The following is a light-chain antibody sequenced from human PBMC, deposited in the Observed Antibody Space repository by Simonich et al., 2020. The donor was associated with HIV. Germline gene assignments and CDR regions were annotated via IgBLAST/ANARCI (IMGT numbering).Light chain of an antibody. V-gene: IGKV1-5*03. Sequence: DIQMTQSPSSVSASVGHRVTIPCRASHGISNRLAWYQQKPGKAPKVLIYKASSLESGVPSRFSGSGSGTEFTLTISSLQPDDFATYFCQQYSNYSRTFGQGTKVDIK. CDR1: HGISNR. J-gene: IGKJ1*01. CDR2: KAS. CDR3: QQYSNYSRT.